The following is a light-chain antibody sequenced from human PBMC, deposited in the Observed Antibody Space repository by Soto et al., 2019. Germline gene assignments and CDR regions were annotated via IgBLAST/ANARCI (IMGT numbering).Light chain of an antibody. CDR1: QRISNNF. V-gene: IGKV3-20*01. CDR2: GAS. CDR3: QHYRRTLSSLT. J-gene: IGKJ1*01. Sequence: ETVLTQSPGTLSLSPGERATLFCRASQRISNNFLAWYQQIPGQAPSLLIFGASSRATGIPDRFSGSGCGSEFTLTIDRLGREYFAVYYYQHYRRTLSSLTFGQGTKVEIK.